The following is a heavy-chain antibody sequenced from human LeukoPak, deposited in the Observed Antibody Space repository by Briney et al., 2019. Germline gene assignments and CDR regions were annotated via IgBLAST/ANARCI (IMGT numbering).Heavy chain of an antibody. CDR2: ISAYNGNT. J-gene: IGHJ3*02. D-gene: IGHD3-22*01. CDR1: GYTFTSYG. V-gene: IGHV1-18*01. CDR3: ARYDSSGYYFGDAFDI. Sequence: ASVKVSCKASGYTFTSYGISWVRQAPGQGLEWMGWISAYNGNTNYAQNLQGRVTMITDTSTSTAYMELRSLRSDDTTVYYCARYDSSGYYFGDAFDIWGQGTMVTVSS.